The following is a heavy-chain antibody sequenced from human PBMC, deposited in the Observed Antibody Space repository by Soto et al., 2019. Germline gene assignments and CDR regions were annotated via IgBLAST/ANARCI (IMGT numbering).Heavy chain of an antibody. V-gene: IGHV3-23*01. CDR1: GFTFSGYS. CDR3: AKCRASCFRNCFDS. J-gene: IGHJ5*01. CDR2: ISGGGENT. D-gene: IGHD2-15*01. Sequence: GGSLRLSCAASGFTFSGYSMTWVRQAPGKGLDWVSSISGGGENTDYADSVKGRFTISRDNSKNTLYLQMNRKRDDDTAVYFCAKCRASCFRNCFDSWGQGTLVTVSS.